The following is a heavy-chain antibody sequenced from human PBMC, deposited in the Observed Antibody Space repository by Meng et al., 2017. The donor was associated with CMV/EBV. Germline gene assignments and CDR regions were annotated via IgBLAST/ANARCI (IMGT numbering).Heavy chain of an antibody. CDR3: AKSQAYYYGSGSDHFDY. V-gene: IGHV3-9*01. CDR2: ISWNSGSI. CDR1: GFTFDDYA. D-gene: IGHD3-10*01. Sequence: SLKISCAASGFTFDDYAMHWVRQAPGKGLEWVSGISWNSGSIGYADSVKGRFTISRDNAKNSLYLQMNSLRAEDTALYYCAKSQAYYYGSGSDHFDYWGQRTLVTVSS. J-gene: IGHJ4*02.